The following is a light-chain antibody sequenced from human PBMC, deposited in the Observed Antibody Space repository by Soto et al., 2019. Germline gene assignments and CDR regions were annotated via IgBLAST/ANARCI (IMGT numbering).Light chain of an antibody. CDR3: SSYSSNNILSYV. Sequence: QSVLTQPASVSGAPGQSITISCTGTSNDVGGYKYVSWYQQRPGTAPKLIMFEVNNRPSGVSDRFSGSRSANTASLTFSGLQAQDEADYYCSSYSSNNILSYVFGTGTQLTVL. CDR2: EVN. J-gene: IGLJ1*01. V-gene: IGLV2-14*03. CDR1: SNDVGGYKY.